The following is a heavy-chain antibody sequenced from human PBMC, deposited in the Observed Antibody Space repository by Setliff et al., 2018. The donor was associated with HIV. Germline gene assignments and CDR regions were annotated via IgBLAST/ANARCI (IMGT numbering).Heavy chain of an antibody. CDR3: ARVGGQWLSGYYYYYAMDV. Sequence: PSETLSLTCAVSGGSIGGTHYWHWVRQPPGRGLEWIGDIHHSGDTNYNPSLKSRVTISIDTSKNQFSLKLRSVTAADTAVYYCARVGGQWLSGYYYYYAMDVWGQGTTVTVSS. V-gene: IGHV4-4*02. CDR2: IHHSGDT. CDR1: GGSIGGTHY. D-gene: IGHD6-19*01. J-gene: IGHJ6*02.